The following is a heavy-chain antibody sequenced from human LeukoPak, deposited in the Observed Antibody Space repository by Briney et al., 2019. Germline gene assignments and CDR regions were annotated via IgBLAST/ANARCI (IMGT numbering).Heavy chain of an antibody. Sequence: ASVKVSCKASGGTFSSYAISWVRQAPGQGLEWMGRIIPILGIANYTQKFQGRVTITADKSTSTAYMELSSLRSEDTAVYYCARQGGDSGYDWPYWGQGTLVTVSS. D-gene: IGHD5-12*01. J-gene: IGHJ4*02. CDR1: GGTFSSYA. CDR2: IIPILGIA. CDR3: ARQGGDSGYDWPY. V-gene: IGHV1-69*04.